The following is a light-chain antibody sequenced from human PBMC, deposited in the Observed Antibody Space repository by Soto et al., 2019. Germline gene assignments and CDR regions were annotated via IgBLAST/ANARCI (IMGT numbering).Light chain of an antibody. J-gene: IGKJ1*01. CDR3: QQYGSSPWT. Sequence: EIVLTQSPGTLSLSPGERGTLSCRASQSVSSSYLAWYQQKPGQAPRLLIYGASSRATGIPDRFSGSGSGTDFTLTISRLEPEDFAVYYCQQYGSSPWTFGPGTKVEIK. CDR2: GAS. V-gene: IGKV3-20*01. CDR1: QSVSSSY.